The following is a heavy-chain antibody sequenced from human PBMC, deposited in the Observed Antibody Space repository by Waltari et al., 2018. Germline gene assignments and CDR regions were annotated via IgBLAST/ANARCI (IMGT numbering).Heavy chain of an antibody. J-gene: IGHJ6*02. Sequence: QVQLVQSGAEVKKPGSSVKVSCKASGGTFSSYAISWVRQAPGQGLEWMGGIIPIFGTANYAQKFQGRVTMTRDTSISTAYMELSRLRSDDTAVYYCARGGFLEWFLPYYYYGMDVWGQGTTVTVSS. V-gene: IGHV1-69*06. CDR3: ARGGFLEWFLPYYYYGMDV. D-gene: IGHD3-3*01. CDR2: IIPIFGTA. CDR1: GGTFSSYA.